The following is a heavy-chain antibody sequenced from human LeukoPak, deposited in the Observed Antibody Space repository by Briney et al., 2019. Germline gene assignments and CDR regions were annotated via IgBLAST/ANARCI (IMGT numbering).Heavy chain of an antibody. D-gene: IGHD3-3*01. V-gene: IGHV1-46*03. J-gene: IGHJ5*02. Sequence: ASVKVSCKASGYTFTSYYMHWVRQAPGQGLEWMGIINPSGGSTSYAQKFQGRVTMTRDTSTSTVYTELSSLRSEDTAVYYCARDMGPTYYDFWGADPWGQGTLVTVSS. CDR1: GYTFTSYY. CDR2: INPSGGST. CDR3: ARDMGPTYYDFWGADP.